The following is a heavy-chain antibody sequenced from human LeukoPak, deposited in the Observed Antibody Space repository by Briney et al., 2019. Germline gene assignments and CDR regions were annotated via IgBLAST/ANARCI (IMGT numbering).Heavy chain of an antibody. CDR2: IKQDGSEK. CDR1: GFTFSSYW. J-gene: IGHJ4*02. Sequence: GGSLRLSCSASGFTFSSYWMSWVRQAPGKGLEWVANIKQDGSEKYYVDSVKGRFTISRDNAKNSLSPQMNSLRAEDTAVYYCARMDIGLVRDWGQGTLVTVSS. CDR3: ARMDIGLVRD. V-gene: IGHV3-7*01. D-gene: IGHD3-10*01.